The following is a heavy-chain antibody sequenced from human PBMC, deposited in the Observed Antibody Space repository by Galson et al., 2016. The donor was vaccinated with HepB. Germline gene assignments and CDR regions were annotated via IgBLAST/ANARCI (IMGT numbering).Heavy chain of an antibody. CDR2: TSEDESQK. J-gene: IGHJ4*02. Sequence: SLRLSCAASGFRFSDYPMHWIRQAPGQAPGEGLEWVAVTSEDESQKYVADSVKGRFTISRDNSRSILYLQMNRRRREATAIYYCARSLSSAWHTFDSWGQGTLVPVSS. V-gene: IGHV3-30*04. D-gene: IGHD6-25*01. CDR3: ARSLSSAWHTFDS. CDR1: GFRFSDYP.